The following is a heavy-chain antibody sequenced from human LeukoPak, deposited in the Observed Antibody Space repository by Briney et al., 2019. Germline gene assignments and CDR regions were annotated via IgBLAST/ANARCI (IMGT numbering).Heavy chain of an antibody. CDR3: ARDRVDTAMATDYHYYGMDV. CDR2: IYSGGST. CDR1: GFTVSSNY. Sequence: GGSLRLSCAASGFTVSSNYMSWVRQAPGKGLEWVSVIYSGGSTYYADSVKGRFTISRDNSKNTLYLQMNSLRAEDTAVYYCARDRVDTAMATDYHYYGMDVWGQGTTVTVSS. J-gene: IGHJ6*02. D-gene: IGHD5-18*01. V-gene: IGHV3-53*01.